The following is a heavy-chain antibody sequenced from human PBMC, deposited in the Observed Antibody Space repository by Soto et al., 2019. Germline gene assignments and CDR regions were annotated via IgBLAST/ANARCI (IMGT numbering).Heavy chain of an antibody. CDR2: IKSKADGGTT. Sequence: EVQVVESGGGSVKPGGSLRLPCAASGFTFSNAWMSWVRQAPGKGLEWVGRIKSKADGGTTDYAAPVKGRFTISRDDSKNPPYFEMNSLKTEENGVVYFSTQSTNQIDYWGQGTLVTVSS. J-gene: IGHJ4*02. V-gene: IGHV3-15*01. CDR3: STQSTNQIDY. CDR1: GFTFSNAW.